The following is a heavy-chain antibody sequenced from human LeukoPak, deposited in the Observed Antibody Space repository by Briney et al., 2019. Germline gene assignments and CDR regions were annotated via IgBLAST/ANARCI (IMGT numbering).Heavy chain of an antibody. D-gene: IGHD3-3*01. J-gene: IGHJ4*02. V-gene: IGHV3-72*01. CDR2: TRNKANSYTT. Sequence: GGSLRLSCVVSGITFSNAWMNWVRQTPGKGLEWVGRTRNKANSYTTEYAASVKGRFTISRDDSKNSLYLQMNSLKTEDTAVYYCARPYDFWSGYDYWGQGTLVTVSS. CDR3: ARPYDFWSGYDY. CDR1: GITFSNAW.